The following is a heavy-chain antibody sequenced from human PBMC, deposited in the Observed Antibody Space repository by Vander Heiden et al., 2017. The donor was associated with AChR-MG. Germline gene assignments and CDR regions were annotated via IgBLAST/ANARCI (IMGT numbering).Heavy chain of an antibody. J-gene: IGHJ3*02. Sequence: QVQLVESGGGVVQPGRSLRLSCAASGFPFSRYAMHWVRQAPGKGLEWVAVISYDGSNKYYADSVKGRFTIARDNSKNTLYLQMNSLRAEDTAVYYCARDYYDSSDHDAFDIWGQGTMVTVSS. V-gene: IGHV3-30-3*01. D-gene: IGHD3-22*01. CDR1: GFPFSRYA. CDR3: ARDYYDSSDHDAFDI. CDR2: ISYDGSNK.